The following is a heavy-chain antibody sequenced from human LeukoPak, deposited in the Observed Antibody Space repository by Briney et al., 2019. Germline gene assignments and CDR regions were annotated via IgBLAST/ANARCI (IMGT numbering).Heavy chain of an antibody. Sequence: GGSLRLSCAASGFTFSNAWMSWVRQAPGKGLEWVGRIKSKTDGGTTDYAAPVKGRFTISRDNSKNTLYVQMNSLRPDDTAVYYCAKDSSDYYFDYWGQGTLVTVSS. J-gene: IGHJ4*02. D-gene: IGHD3-22*01. V-gene: IGHV3-15*01. CDR3: AKDSSDYYFDY. CDR2: IKSKTDGGTT. CDR1: GFTFSNAW.